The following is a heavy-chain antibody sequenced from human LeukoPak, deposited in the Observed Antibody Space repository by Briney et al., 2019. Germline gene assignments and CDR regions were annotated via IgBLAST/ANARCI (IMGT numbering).Heavy chain of an antibody. CDR1: GGSFSGYY. J-gene: IGHJ5*02. V-gene: IGHV4-34*01. D-gene: IGHD3-10*01. CDR2: INHSGST. CDR3: ARGVYGSGSYYNVFVAWFDP. Sequence: PSETLSLTCAVYGGSFSGYYWSWIRQPPGKGLEWIGEINHSGSTNYNPSLKSRVTIPVDTSKNQFSLKLSSVTAADTAVYYCARGVYGSGSYYNVFVAWFDPWGQGTLVTVSS.